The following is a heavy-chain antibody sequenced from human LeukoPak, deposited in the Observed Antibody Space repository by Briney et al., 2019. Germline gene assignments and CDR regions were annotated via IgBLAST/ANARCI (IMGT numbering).Heavy chain of an antibody. CDR2: INTNTGNP. CDR1: GYTFTSYA. V-gene: IGHV7-4-1*02. CDR3: AREESYYDILTGYSPGYYGMVV. J-gene: IGHJ6*02. D-gene: IGHD3-9*01. Sequence: GASVKVSCKASGYTFTSYAMNWVRQAPGQGLEWMGWINTNTGNPTYAQGFTGRFVFSLDTSVSTAYLQISSLKAEDTAVYYCAREESYYDILTGYSPGYYGMVVWGQGTTVTVSS.